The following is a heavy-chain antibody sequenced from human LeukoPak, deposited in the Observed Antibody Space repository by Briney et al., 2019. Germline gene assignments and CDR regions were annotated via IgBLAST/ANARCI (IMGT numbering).Heavy chain of an antibody. Sequence: PSETLSLTCTVSGGSLSSYYWTWIRQPPGKGLEWIGYIYYSGSTNYNPSPKSRVTISVDTSKNQFSLKLSSVTAADTAVYYCARTYGYNYGTSQPYYFDYWGQGTLVTVSS. CDR2: IYYSGST. D-gene: IGHD5-18*01. CDR3: ARTYGYNYGTSQPYYFDY. J-gene: IGHJ4*02. CDR1: GGSLSSYY. V-gene: IGHV4-59*01.